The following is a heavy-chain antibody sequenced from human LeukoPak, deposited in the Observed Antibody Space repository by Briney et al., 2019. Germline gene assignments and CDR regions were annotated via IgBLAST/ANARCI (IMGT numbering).Heavy chain of an antibody. J-gene: IGHJ6*03. D-gene: IGHD4-17*01. CDR3: ARRRGGDYGMYYYYYMDV. V-gene: IGHV4-30-4*07. CDR1: GGSISRGGYS. Sequence: PSETLSLTCAVSGGSISRGGYSWSWIRQPPGKGLEWIGYFYYSGSTYYNPSLKSRVTISVDTSKNQLSLKLSSVTAADTAVYYCARRRGGDYGMYYYYYMDVWGKGTTVTVSS. CDR2: FYYSGST.